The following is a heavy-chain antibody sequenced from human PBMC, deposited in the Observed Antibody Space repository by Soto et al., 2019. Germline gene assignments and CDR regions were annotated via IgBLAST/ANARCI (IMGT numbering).Heavy chain of an antibody. D-gene: IGHD3-9*01. CDR1: GGSISSGDYY. J-gene: IGHJ6*02. CDR3: ARGLPYYDILTGYYILISYGMDV. Sequence: SETLSLTCTVSGGSISSGDYYWSWIRQPPXKGLEWIGYIYYSGSTYYNPSLKSRVTISVDTSKNQFSLKLSSVTAADTAVYYCARGLPYYDILTGYYILISYGMDVWGQGTTVTVSS. CDR2: IYYSGST. V-gene: IGHV4-30-4*01.